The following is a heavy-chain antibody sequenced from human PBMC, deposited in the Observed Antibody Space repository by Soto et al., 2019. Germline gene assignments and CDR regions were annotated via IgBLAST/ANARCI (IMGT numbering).Heavy chain of an antibody. CDR2: VYYTGTT. Sequence: QVQLQESGPGLLKPSETLSLTCTVSGGSISSYFYIWVRQPPGKGLECIGSVYYTGTTDYNPSLKSRVTISVDTSQTQFSLNLRSVTAADTAVYYCARDLAAVPRAFDYWGRGTLVTVSS. J-gene: IGHJ4*02. CDR3: ARDLAAVPRAFDY. D-gene: IGHD6-13*01. V-gene: IGHV4-59*01. CDR1: GGSISSYF.